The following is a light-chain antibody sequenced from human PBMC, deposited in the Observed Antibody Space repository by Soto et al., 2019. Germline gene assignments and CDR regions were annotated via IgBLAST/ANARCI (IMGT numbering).Light chain of an antibody. V-gene: IGLV2-11*01. CDR2: DVS. J-gene: IGLJ3*02. Sequence: QSVLTQPRSVSGSPGQSVTISCTGTSSDLGGYNFVSRYQHHPGKAPKLMIYDVSKRPSGVPDRFSGSKSGNTASLTISGLQAEDEADYYCCSYAGSYTWVFGGGTKVTVL. CDR1: SSDLGGYNF. CDR3: CSYAGSYTWV.